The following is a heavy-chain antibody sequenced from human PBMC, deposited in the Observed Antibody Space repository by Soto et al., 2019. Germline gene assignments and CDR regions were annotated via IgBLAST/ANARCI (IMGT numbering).Heavy chain of an antibody. Sequence: PGGSLRLSCAASGFTFSSYSMNWVRQAPGKGLEWVSSISSSSSYIYYADSVKGRFTISRDNAKSSLYLQMNSLRAEDTAVYYCARVIVLMVYANWFDPWGQGTLVTVSS. CDR2: ISSSSSYI. J-gene: IGHJ5*02. D-gene: IGHD2-8*01. V-gene: IGHV3-21*01. CDR3: ARVIVLMVYANWFDP. CDR1: GFTFSSYS.